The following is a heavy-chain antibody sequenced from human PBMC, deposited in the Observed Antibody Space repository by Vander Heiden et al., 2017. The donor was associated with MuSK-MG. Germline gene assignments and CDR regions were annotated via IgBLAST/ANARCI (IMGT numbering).Heavy chain of an antibody. Sequence: QVQLQESGPGLVKPSQTLSLTCPVSGGSISSGGYYWSWIRQHPGKGLEWIGYIYYSGSTYYNPSLKSLVTISVDTSKNQFSLKLSSVTAADTAVYYCARESRDGYKRTSYFDYWGQGTLVTVSS. CDR2: IYYSGST. CDR1: GGSISSGGYY. J-gene: IGHJ4*02. D-gene: IGHD5-12*01. CDR3: ARESRDGYKRTSYFDY. V-gene: IGHV4-31*01.